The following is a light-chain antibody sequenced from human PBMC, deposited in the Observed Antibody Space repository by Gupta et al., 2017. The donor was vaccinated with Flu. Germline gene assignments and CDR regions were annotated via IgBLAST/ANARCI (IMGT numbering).Light chain of an antibody. CDR3: VLYMGSGSWV. CDR1: SGSVSTSYY. V-gene: IGLV8-61*01. Sequence: TVVTSEPSFSVSPGWIVTLTCGLRSGSVSTSYYPSWYQQTPGQAPRTLIYSTNTRSSGVPDRFSGSILGNKAALTITGAQADDESDYYCVLYMGSGSWVFGGGTKLTVL. J-gene: IGLJ3*02. CDR2: STN.